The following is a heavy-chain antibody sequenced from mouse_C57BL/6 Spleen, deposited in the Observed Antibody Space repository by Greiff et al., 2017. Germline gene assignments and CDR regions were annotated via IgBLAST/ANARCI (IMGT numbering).Heavy chain of an antibody. J-gene: IGHJ1*03. CDR2: IDPSDSDT. D-gene: IGHD1-1*01. CDR3: AREVVATWYFDV. Sequence: VQLQQPGAELVRPGSSVKLSCKASGYTFPSYWMHWVKQRPIQGLEWIGNIDPSDSDTHYNQKFKDKATLPVDKSSSPAYMQLSSLTSEDSAVYYCAREVVATWYFDVWGTGTTVTVSS. V-gene: IGHV1-52*01. CDR1: GYTFPSYW.